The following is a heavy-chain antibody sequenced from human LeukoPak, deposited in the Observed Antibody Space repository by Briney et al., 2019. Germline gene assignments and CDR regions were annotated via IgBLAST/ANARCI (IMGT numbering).Heavy chain of an antibody. V-gene: IGHV3-33*01. CDR2: IWYDGSNK. J-gene: IGHJ6*02. CDR1: GFTFSSYG. CDR3: ARSLHYYYYGMDV. Sequence: GRSLRLSCAASGFTFSSYGMHWVRQAPGKGLEWVAVIWYDGSNKYYADSVKGRFTISRDNSKNALYLQMNSLRAEDTAVYYCARSLHYYYYGMDVWGQGTTVTVSS.